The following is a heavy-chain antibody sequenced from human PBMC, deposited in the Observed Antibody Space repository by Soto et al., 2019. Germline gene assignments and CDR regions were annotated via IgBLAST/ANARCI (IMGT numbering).Heavy chain of an antibody. D-gene: IGHD2-15*01. Sequence: SETLSLTCTVSGGSISSSSYYWGWIRQPPGKGLEWIGSINYSGRTYYSPSVKSRITISVDTSKNQYSLKLHSVTATDTAVYYCARLFGCSGGSCYFDPWGQGTLVTVSS. V-gene: IGHV4-39*01. J-gene: IGHJ5*02. CDR2: INYSGRT. CDR3: ARLFGCSGGSCYFDP. CDR1: GGSISSSSYY.